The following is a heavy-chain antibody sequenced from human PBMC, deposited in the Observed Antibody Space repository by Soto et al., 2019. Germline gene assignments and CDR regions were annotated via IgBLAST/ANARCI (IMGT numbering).Heavy chain of an antibody. V-gene: IGHV1-18*01. CDR3: ARGPLDYPIPDFDH. CDR1: GYTVTSYG. Sequence: QVQLLQSGAEVKKPGASVKVSCKASGYTVTSYGIRWVREAPGQGLEWMGWISTFNSHTDYAQKVQGRVAMTTDRSTGTAYMELRSLRSDDTAVYYCARGPLDYPIPDFDHWGQGTLVTVSS. CDR2: ISTFNSHT. J-gene: IGHJ5*02. D-gene: IGHD2-8*01.